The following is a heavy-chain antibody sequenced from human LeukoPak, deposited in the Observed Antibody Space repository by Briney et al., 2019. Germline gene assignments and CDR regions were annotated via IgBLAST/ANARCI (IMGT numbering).Heavy chain of an antibody. Sequence: ASVKVSCKASGDTFSSYAFSWVRQAPGQGLEWMGWINPNSGGTNYAQKFQGRVTMTRDTSISTAYMELSRLRSDDTAVYYCARGMEPYYYMDVWGKGTTVTVSS. J-gene: IGHJ6*03. CDR2: INPNSGGT. V-gene: IGHV1-2*02. D-gene: IGHD1-26*01. CDR1: GDTFSSYA. CDR3: ARGMEPYYYMDV.